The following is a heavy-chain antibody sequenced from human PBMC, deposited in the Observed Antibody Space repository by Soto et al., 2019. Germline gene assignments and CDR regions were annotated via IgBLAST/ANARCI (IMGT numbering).Heavy chain of an antibody. D-gene: IGHD5-18*01. J-gene: IGHJ4*02. V-gene: IGHV3-30*18. CDR1: GFTFSSYG. CDR2: ISYDGSNK. Sequence: GGSLRLSCAASGFTFSSYGMHWVRQAPGKGLEWVAVISYDGSNKYYADSVKGRFTISRDNSKNTLYLQMNSLRAEDTAVYYCAKVGPDTDLFDYWGQGTLVTVSS. CDR3: AKVGPDTDLFDY.